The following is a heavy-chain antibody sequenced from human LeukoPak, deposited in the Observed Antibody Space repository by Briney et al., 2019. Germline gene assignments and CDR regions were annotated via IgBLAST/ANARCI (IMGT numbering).Heavy chain of an antibody. CDR3: ASSTGYCSGGSCYDNWFDP. CDR1: GGSISSYY. J-gene: IGHJ5*02. Sequence: SETLSLTCTVSGGSISSYYWSWIRQPPGKGLEWIGYIYTSGSTNYNPSLKSRVTISVDTSKNQFSLKLSSVTAADTAVYYCASSTGYCSGGSCYDNWFDPWGQGTLVTVSS. CDR2: IYTSGST. V-gene: IGHV4-4*09. D-gene: IGHD2-15*01.